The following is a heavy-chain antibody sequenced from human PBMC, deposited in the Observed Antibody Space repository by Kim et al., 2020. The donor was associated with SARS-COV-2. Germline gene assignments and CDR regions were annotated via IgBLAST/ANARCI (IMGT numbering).Heavy chain of an antibody. D-gene: IGHD5-12*01. V-gene: IGHV1-69*13. Sequence: SVKVSCKASGGTFSSYAISWVRQAPGQGLEWMGGIIPIFGTANYAQKFQGRVTITADESTSTAYMELSSLRSEDTAVYYCARDMGYSGYGFWSTVEVWGQGTLVTVSS. CDR2: IIPIFGTA. CDR1: GGTFSSYA. CDR3: ARDMGYSGYGFWSTVEV. J-gene: IGHJ4*02.